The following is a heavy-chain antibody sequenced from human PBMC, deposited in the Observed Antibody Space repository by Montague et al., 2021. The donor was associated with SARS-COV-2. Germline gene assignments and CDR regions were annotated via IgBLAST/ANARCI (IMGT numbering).Heavy chain of an antibody. CDR2: IYYSGST. V-gene: IGHV4-39*01. CDR1: GASISSSSYY. Sequence: SETLSLTCTVSGASISSSSYYWGWIRQPPGKGLEWIGSIYYSGSTYYSPSLESRVTISVDTSKNQFSLKLSSVTAADTAVYYCARKEMKYSSIWSTGGNWFDHWGQGTLVTVSS. J-gene: IGHJ5*02. D-gene: IGHD6-13*01. CDR3: ARKEMKYSSIWSTGGNWFDH.